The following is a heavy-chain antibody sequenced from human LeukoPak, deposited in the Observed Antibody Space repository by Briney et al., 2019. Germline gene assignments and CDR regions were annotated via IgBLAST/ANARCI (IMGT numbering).Heavy chain of an antibody. J-gene: IGHJ6*02. Sequence: PSQTLSLTCTVSGGSISSGSYYWSWIRQPAGKGLEWIGRIYTSGSTNYNPSLKSRVTISVDTSKNQFSLKLSPVTAADTAVYYCARILGYCSSTSCYVGDYYYGMDVWGQGTTVTVSS. CDR3: ARILGYCSSTSCYVGDYYYGMDV. D-gene: IGHD2-2*01. CDR2: IYTSGST. V-gene: IGHV4-61*02. CDR1: GGSISSGSYY.